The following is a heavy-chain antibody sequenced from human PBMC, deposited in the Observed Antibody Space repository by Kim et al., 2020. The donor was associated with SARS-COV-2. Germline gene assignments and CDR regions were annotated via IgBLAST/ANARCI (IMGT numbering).Heavy chain of an antibody. CDR3: ATTTAFASYYYGMDV. V-gene: IGHV3-53*04. CDR1: GFTVSSNY. D-gene: IGHD4-4*01. CDR2: IYSGGST. Sequence: GGSLRLSCAASGFTVSSNYMSWVRQAPGKWLEWDSVIYSGGSTYYADSVKGRFTISRHNSKNTLYLQMNSLRAEDTAVYYCATTTAFASYYYGMDVWGQGTTVTVSS. J-gene: IGHJ6*02.